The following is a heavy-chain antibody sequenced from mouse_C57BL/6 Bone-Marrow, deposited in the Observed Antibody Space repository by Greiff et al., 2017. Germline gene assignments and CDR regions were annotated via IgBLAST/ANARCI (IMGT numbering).Heavy chain of an antibody. Sequence: VQLQQSGAELVRPGASVKLSCTASGFNIKDDYMHWVKQRPEQGLEWIGWIDPENGDTEYASKFQGKATITADPSSNTAYLQLSSLTSEDTAVYYCTTGATVVYFDYWGQGTTLTVSS. D-gene: IGHD1-1*01. V-gene: IGHV14-4*01. J-gene: IGHJ2*01. CDR3: TTGATVVYFDY. CDR2: IDPENGDT. CDR1: GFNIKDDY.